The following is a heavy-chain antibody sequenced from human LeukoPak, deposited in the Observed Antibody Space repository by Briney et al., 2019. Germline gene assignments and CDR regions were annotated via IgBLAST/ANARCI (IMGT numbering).Heavy chain of an antibody. CDR1: GNIFTGYY. J-gene: IGHJ2*01. CDR3: ARAGAAAVPDWYFDL. Sequence: ASVKVSCKTSGNIFTGYYIHWVRQAPGRGLEWMGWINPNNGDANFAQKFQGRVTFTRDSSISTVYMDVSRLRSDDTAVYYCARAGAAAVPDWYFDLWGRGTLVTVSS. V-gene: IGHV1-2*02. D-gene: IGHD6-13*01. CDR2: INPNNGDA.